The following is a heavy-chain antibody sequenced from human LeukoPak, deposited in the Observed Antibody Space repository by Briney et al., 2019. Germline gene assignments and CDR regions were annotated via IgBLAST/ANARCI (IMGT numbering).Heavy chain of an antibody. CDR1: GFTFSSYA. CDR3: AKYCGDDPYDAFDI. J-gene: IGHJ3*02. D-gene: IGHD4-17*01. CDR2: ISYDGSSK. V-gene: IGHV3-30-3*02. Sequence: GGSLRLSCAASGFTFSSYAIHWVRQAPGKGLEWVATISYDGSSKYYAASVKGRFTISRDNSKNTLYLQMNSLRAEDTAVYYCAKYCGDDPYDAFDIWGQGTMVTVSS.